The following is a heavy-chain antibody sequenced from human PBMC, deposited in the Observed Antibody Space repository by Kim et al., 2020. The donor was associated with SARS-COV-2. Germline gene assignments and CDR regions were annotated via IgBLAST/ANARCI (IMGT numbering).Heavy chain of an antibody. D-gene: IGHD1-1*01. CDR3: TRIPGTTLAGWDAFGV. CDR2: IRSNVYSYAT. J-gene: IGHJ3*01. CDR1: GFTFSDSP. V-gene: IGHV3-73*01. Sequence: GGSLRLSCAASGFTFSDSPIHWVRQASGKGLEWVGRIRSNVYSYATSYAASVKGRITISRDDSESTAYLQMNSLKTEDTAVYYCTRIPGTTLAGWDAFGV.